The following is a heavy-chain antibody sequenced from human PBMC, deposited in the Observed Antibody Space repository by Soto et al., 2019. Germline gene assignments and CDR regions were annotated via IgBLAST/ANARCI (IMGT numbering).Heavy chain of an antibody. J-gene: IGHJ4*02. CDR2: INPSGGST. CDR3: ARIAGGYSYGYDLYFDY. D-gene: IGHD5-18*01. Sequence: ASVKVSCKASGYTFTSYYMHWVRQAPGQGLEWMGIINPSGGSTSYAQKFQGRVTMTTDTSTSTAYMELRSLRSDDTAVYYCARIAGGYSYGYDLYFDYWGQGTLVTVSS. CDR1: GYTFTSYY. V-gene: IGHV1-46*01.